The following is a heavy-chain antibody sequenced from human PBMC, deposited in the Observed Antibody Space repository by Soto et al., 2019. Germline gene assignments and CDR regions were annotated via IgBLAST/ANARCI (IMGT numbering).Heavy chain of an antibody. Sequence: EVQLLESGGELVQPGGSLRLSCAASGFTFSNFAMSWVRQAPGGGLEGVSGLSASGRDTYYADSVKDRFTVSRDNSKNTLYLQMNSLRAEDTAIYYCAKGKTSGWYYFDYWGQGALVTVSS. V-gene: IGHV3-23*01. J-gene: IGHJ4*02. CDR1: GFTFSNFA. CDR3: AKGKTSGWYYFDY. CDR2: LSASGRDT. D-gene: IGHD6-19*01.